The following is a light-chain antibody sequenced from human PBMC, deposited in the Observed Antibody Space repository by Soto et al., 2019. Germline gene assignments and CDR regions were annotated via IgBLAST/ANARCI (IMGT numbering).Light chain of an antibody. CDR1: QSVSSSY. J-gene: IGKJ4*01. V-gene: IGKV3-20*01. Sequence: EIVLTQSPGTLSLSPGERATLSCRASQSVSSSYLAWYQQKPGQAPRLLIYDASNRATGIPDRFSGSGSGTDFTLTISRLEPEGFAVYSCQQYGSSLLTFGGGTKVEIK. CDR2: DAS. CDR3: QQYGSSLLT.